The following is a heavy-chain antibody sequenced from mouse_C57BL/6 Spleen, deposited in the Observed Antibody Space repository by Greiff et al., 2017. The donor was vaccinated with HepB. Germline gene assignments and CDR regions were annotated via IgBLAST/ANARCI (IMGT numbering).Heavy chain of an antibody. J-gene: IGHJ1*03. Sequence: QVKLQQSGAELARPGASVKLSCKASGYTFTSYGISWVKQRTGQGLEWIGEIYPRSGNTYYNEKFKGKATLTADKSSSTAYMELRSLTSEDSAVYFCARREGSYWYFDVWGTGTTVTVSS. V-gene: IGHV1-81*01. CDR3: ARREGSYWYFDV. CDR1: GYTFTSYG. CDR2: IYPRSGNT.